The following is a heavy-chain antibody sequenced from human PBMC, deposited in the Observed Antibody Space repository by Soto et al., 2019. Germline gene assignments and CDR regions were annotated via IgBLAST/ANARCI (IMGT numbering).Heavy chain of an antibody. CDR1: GGSISRYY. CDR2: IYYSGST. J-gene: IGHJ6*03. V-gene: IGHV4-59*01. Sequence: SETLSLTCTVSGGSISRYYWSWIRQPPGKGLEWIGYIYYSGSTNYNHSLKSRVTISLDTSKNHFSLKLSSVTAADTAVYYCARTEYSGYGDYYMDVWGKGTTVTVSS. CDR3: ARTEYSGYGDYYMDV. D-gene: IGHD5-12*01.